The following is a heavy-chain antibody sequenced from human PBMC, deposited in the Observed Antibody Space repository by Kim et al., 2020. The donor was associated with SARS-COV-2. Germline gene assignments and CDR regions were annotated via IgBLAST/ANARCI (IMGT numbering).Heavy chain of an antibody. CDR3: ATAVVLLRDDAFDI. CDR1: GFTFSSYA. Sequence: GGSLRLSCAASGFTFSSYAMHWVRQAPGKGLEWVAVISYDGSNKYYADSVKGRFTISRDNSKNTLYLQMNSLRAEDTAVYYCATAVVLLRDDAFDIWGQGTMVTVSS. CDR2: ISYDGSNK. J-gene: IGHJ3*02. D-gene: IGHD4-17*01. V-gene: IGHV3-30-3*01.